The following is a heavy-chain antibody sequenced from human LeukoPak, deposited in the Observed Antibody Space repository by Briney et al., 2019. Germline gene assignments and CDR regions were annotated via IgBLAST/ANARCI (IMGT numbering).Heavy chain of an antibody. V-gene: IGHV3-23*01. Sequence: PGGSLRLSCAASGFTLSSYWMHWVRQAPGKGLVWVSAISGSGGSTYYADSVKGRFTISRDNSKNTLYLQMNSLRAEDTAVYYCAKRSYGSGSYYNNPPYYFDYWGQGTLVTVSS. CDR2: ISGSGGST. CDR3: AKRSYGSGSYYNNPPYYFDY. D-gene: IGHD3-10*01. J-gene: IGHJ4*02. CDR1: GFTLSSYW.